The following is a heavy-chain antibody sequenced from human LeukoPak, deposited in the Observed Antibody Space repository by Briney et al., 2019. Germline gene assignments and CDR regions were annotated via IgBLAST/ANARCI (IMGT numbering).Heavy chain of an antibody. CDR2: INHSGST. V-gene: IGHV4-34*01. Sequence: SETLSLTCAVYGGSFSGYYWSWIRQPPGKGLEWIGEINHSGSTNYNPSLKSRVTISVDTSKNQFSLKLSSVTAVDTAVYYCARGAQRRIPSYYWGQGTLVTVSS. CDR1: GGSFSGYY. D-gene: IGHD5-24*01. CDR3: ARGAQRRIPSYY. J-gene: IGHJ4*02.